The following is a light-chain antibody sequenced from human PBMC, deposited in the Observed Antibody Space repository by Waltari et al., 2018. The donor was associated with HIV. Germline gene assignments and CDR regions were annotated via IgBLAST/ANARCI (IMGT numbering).Light chain of an antibody. V-gene: IGLV2-23*02. J-gene: IGLJ3*02. CDR3: CSYAGSSTLV. CDR2: EVR. CDR1: IRDVGNYNL. Sequence: QSALTQPASVSGSPGQSITISCTGTIRDVGNYNLVSWYQQHPGNAPKVLIYEVRQRPSGVSCRFSGSKSGNTASLTISGLQAEDEAHYYCCSYAGSSTLVFGGGTKLTVL.